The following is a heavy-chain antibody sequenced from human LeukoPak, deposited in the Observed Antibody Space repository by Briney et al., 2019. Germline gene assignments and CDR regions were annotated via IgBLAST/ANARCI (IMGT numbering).Heavy chain of an antibody. V-gene: IGHV3-21*01. D-gene: IGHD3-10*01. CDR1: GFTFSSYS. J-gene: IGHJ4*02. Sequence: PGGSLRLSCAASGFTFSSYSMNWVRQAPGKGLEWVSSISSSSSCIYYADSVKGRFTISRDNAKNSLYLQMNSLRAEDTAVYYCARDPHHYSGFDYWGQGTLVTVSS. CDR2: ISSSSSCI. CDR3: ARDPHHYSGFDY.